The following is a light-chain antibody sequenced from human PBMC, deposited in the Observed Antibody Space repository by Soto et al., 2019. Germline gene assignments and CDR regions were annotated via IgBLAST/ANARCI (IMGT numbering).Light chain of an antibody. CDR1: SSDVGGYNH. CDR2: EVS. Sequence: QSALTQPASVSGSPGQSITISCTGTSSDVGGYNHVSWYQQHPGKAPKLIIYEVSNRPSGVSNRFSGSKSGNTASLTISGLQAEDEADYYCSSYTSSSTLYVFGPGTKLTVL. J-gene: IGLJ1*01. CDR3: SSYTSSSTLYV. V-gene: IGLV2-14*01.